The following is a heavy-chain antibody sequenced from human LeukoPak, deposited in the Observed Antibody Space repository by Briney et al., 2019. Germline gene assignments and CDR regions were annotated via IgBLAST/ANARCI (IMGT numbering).Heavy chain of an antibody. CDR3: TRRTTVTDQGEKHDAFDI. V-gene: IGHV3-73*01. CDR1: GFTFSGSA. Sequence: PGTSLRLSCAASGFTFSGSAMHWVRQASGKGLEWVGRIRSKANSYATAYAASVKGRFTISRDDSKNTAYLRMNSLKTEDTAVYYCTRRTTVTDQGEKHDAFDIWGQGTMVTVSS. CDR2: IRSKANSYAT. D-gene: IGHD4-17*01. J-gene: IGHJ3*02.